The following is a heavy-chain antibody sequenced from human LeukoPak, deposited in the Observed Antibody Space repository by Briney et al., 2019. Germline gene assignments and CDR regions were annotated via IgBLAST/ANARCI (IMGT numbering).Heavy chain of an antibody. V-gene: IGHV4-61*02. CDR3: ARAARLAGSYFGKYYFDY. D-gene: IGHD3-10*01. CDR1: GGSISSGSYY. Sequence: SETLSLTCTVSGGSISSGSYYWSWIRQPAGKGLEWIGRIYSSGSTNYNPSLKSRVTISLDTSKNQFSLKLSSVTAADTAVYYCARAARLAGSYFGKYYFDYWGQGTLVTVSS. CDR2: IYSSGST. J-gene: IGHJ4*02.